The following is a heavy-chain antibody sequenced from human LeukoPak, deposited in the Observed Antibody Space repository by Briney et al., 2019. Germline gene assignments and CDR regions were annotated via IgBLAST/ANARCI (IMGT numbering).Heavy chain of an antibody. CDR1: GFTFSSYA. D-gene: IGHD6-13*01. CDR2: ISGSGGST. V-gene: IGHV3-23*01. J-gene: IGHJ5*02. Sequence: GGSLRLSCAASGFTFSSYAMSWVRQAPGKGLEWVSAISGSGGSTYYADSVKGRFTISRDNSKNTLYLQMNSLRAEDTAVYYCAKDRLGIAAAGTNWFDPWGQGTLVTVSS. CDR3: AKDRLGIAAAGTNWFDP.